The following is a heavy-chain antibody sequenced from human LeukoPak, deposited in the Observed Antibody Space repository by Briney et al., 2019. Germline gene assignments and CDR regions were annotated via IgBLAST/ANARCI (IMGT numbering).Heavy chain of an antibody. Sequence: SETLSLTCAVYGGSFSGYYWSWIRQPPGKGLEWIGEINHSGNTNYKPSLKSRVTISVDTSRDQFSLELSSVTAADTAVYYCARGGEGHYFGSASQDYWGQGTLVTVSS. J-gene: IGHJ4*02. CDR1: GGSFSGYY. CDR3: ARGGEGHYFGSASQDY. CDR2: INHSGNT. D-gene: IGHD3-10*01. V-gene: IGHV4-34*01.